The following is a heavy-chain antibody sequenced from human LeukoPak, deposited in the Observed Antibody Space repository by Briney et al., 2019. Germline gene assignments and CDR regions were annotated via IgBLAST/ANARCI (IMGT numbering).Heavy chain of an antibody. CDR3: ATTSRYFDH. D-gene: IGHD6-6*01. CDR2: IYPGDSET. V-gene: IGHV5-51*01. CDR1: GYSFSSYW. Sequence: GGSLKISCKGSGYSFSSYWVGWVRQMPGKGLEWMGIIYPGDSETRYSTSFQAQVTISADKSTSTAYLQWSSLKASDTAMYYCATTSRYFDHWGHGTLVTVSS. J-gene: IGHJ4*01.